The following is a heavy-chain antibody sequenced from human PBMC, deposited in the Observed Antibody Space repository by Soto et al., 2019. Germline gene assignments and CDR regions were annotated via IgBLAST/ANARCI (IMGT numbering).Heavy chain of an antibody. CDR1: GFTLDDYA. CDR2: ISWDGGST. Sequence: GSLRLSCAASGFTLDDYAMHWVRQAPGKGLEWVSLISWDGGSTYYADSVKGRFTISRDNSKNSLYLQMNSLRAEDTALYYCAKDSDRDGYNYGSDYWGQGTLVTVSS. D-gene: IGHD5-12*01. J-gene: IGHJ4*02. CDR3: AKDSDRDGYNYGSDY. V-gene: IGHV3-43D*04.